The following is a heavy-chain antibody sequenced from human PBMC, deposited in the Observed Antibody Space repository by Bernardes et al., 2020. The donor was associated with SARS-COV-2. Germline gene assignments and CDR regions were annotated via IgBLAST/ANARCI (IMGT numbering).Heavy chain of an antibody. CDR2: ISIGGSP. J-gene: IGHJ4*02. V-gene: IGHV3-23*01. Sequence: GGSLRLSCAASGFDFSSSAMSWVRQAPGKGLEWVSSISIGGSPTFADSVKGRFTISRDNSKSTLYLQMNDLRAEDTALYYCAKEIRPNDYWGQGTLVTVSS. CDR1: GFDFSSSA. D-gene: IGHD3-3*02. CDR3: AKEIRPNDY.